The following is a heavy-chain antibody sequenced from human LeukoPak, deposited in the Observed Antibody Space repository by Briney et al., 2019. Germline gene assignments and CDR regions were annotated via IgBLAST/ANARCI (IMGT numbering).Heavy chain of an antibody. J-gene: IGHJ4*02. CDR2: ISAYNGNT. CDR1: GYTFTSYG. V-gene: IGHV1-18*01. CDR3: AVTYSSSRERSY. D-gene: IGHD6-13*01. Sequence: ASVKVSCKASGYTFTSYGISWVRQAPGQGLEWMGWISAYNGNTNYAQKLQGRVTMTTDTSTSTAYMELRSLRPDDTAVYYCAVTYSSSRERSYWGQGTLVTVSS.